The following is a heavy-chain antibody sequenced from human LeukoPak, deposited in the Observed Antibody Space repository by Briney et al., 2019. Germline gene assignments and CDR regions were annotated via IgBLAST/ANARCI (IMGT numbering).Heavy chain of an antibody. J-gene: IGHJ4*02. V-gene: IGHV1-2*02. CDR2: INPNSGGT. D-gene: IGHD2-2*02. CDR3: ARDPGVRKPITSCYNY. CDR1: EYTFTDFY. Sequence: ASVKVSCKASEYTFTDFYLHWVRQAPGQGLEWLGWINPNSGGTNYAQKFQGRVTMTRDTSISTAYMELSRLRSDGTAVYYCARDPGVRKPITSCYNYWGQGTLVTVSS.